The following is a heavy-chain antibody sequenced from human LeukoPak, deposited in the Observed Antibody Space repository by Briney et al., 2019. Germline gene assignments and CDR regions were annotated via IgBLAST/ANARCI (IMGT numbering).Heavy chain of an antibody. CDR3: ARDPGVVAFHYFDY. D-gene: IGHD3-3*01. J-gene: IGHJ4*02. CDR2: IGGLGGST. CDR1: GFTFSSHA. Sequence: GGSLSLSCAASGFTFSSHAMGWVRQAPGKGLEWVSGIGGLGGSTYYAGSVKGRFTISRDNSQSTLYPHMNSLRAGDTAVYYCARDPGVVAFHYFDYWGQGSLVTVSS. V-gene: IGHV3-23*01.